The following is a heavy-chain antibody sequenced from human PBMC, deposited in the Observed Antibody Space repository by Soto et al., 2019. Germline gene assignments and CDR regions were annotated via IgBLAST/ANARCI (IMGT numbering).Heavy chain of an antibody. D-gene: IGHD5-18*01. CDR2: ISGSGGST. J-gene: IGHJ4*02. CDR3: AKGKEKWSVTAMAYFDY. Sequence: PVGSLRLSCAASGFTFSSYAMSWVRQAPGKGLEWVSAISGSGGSTYYADSVKGRFTISRDNSKNTLYLQMNSLRAEDTAVYYCAKGKEKWSVTAMAYFDYWGQGTLVTVSS. V-gene: IGHV3-23*01. CDR1: GFTFSSYA.